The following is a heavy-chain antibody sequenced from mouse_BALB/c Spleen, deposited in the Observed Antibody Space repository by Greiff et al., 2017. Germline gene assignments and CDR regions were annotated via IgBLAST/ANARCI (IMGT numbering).Heavy chain of an antibody. CDR3: AREGGAKAGPFAY. CDR1: GFTFSSYG. J-gene: IGHJ3*01. CDR2: ISSGGSYT. D-gene: IGHD3-3*01. V-gene: IGHV5-6*01. Sequence: EVKLQESGGDLVKPGGSLKLSCAASGFTFSSYGMSWVRQTPDKRLEWVATISSGGSYTYYPDSVKGRFTISRDNAKNTLYLQMSSMKAEDTAMYSGAREGGAKAGPFAYWGQGTLVTVSA.